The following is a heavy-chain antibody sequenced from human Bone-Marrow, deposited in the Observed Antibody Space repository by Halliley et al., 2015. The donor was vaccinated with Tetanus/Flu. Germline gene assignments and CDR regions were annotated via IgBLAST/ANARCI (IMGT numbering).Heavy chain of an antibody. Sequence: TLSLTCTVLGDSIDSAKWWHWVRQSPRKGLEWIGEIYFSGTTNYNPSLKTRASISFDKSKNQFSLKLNSVTAADTAVYYCVRVLAGPWGGMDAWGQGTPVTVSS. D-gene: IGHD6-19*01. J-gene: IGHJ6*02. V-gene: IGHV4-4*02. CDR1: GDSIDSAKW. CDR2: IYFSGTT. CDR3: VRVLAGPWGGMDA.